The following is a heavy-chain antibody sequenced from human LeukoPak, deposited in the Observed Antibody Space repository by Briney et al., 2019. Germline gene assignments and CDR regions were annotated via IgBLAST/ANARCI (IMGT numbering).Heavy chain of an antibody. D-gene: IGHD3-22*01. J-gene: IGHJ3*02. CDR3: ARKYYYDSERGAFDM. CDR2: IYHSGST. CDR1: GGSFSGYY. V-gene: IGHV4-34*01. Sequence: SETLSLTCAVYGGSFSGYYWGWIRQPPGKGLEWIGSIYHSGSTYYNPSLKSRVTISVDTSKNQFSLRLSSVTPADTAVYYCARKYYYDSERGAFDMWGQGTVVSVTS.